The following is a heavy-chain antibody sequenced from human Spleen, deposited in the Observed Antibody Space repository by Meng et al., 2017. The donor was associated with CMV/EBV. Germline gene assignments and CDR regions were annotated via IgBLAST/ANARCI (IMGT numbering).Heavy chain of an antibody. D-gene: IGHD6-13*01. V-gene: IGHV4-34*01. CDR2: INHSGST. Sequence: SQTLSLTCAVYGGSFSGYYWSWIRQPPGKGLEWIGEINHSGSTNYNPSLKSRVTISVDTSKNQFSLKLSSVTAADTAVYYCARGVAAAGVDYWGQGTLVTVSS. CDR1: GGSFSGYY. CDR3: ARGVAAAGVDY. J-gene: IGHJ4*02.